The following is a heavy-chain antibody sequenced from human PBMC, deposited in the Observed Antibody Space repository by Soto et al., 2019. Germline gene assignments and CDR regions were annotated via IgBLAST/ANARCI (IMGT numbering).Heavy chain of an antibody. CDR1: GYTFSIYF. Sequence: ASVKVSCKASGYTFSIYFVHWVRQAPGQGLEWMGVIYPDGTTTKYAQNFQGRVTTTRDTSTTTVYMELRSLRSDDTAVYYCARGGYCSGGSCYPYYYYGMDVWGQGTTVTVSS. V-gene: IGHV1-46*01. J-gene: IGHJ6*02. D-gene: IGHD2-15*01. CDR2: IYPDGTTT. CDR3: ARGGYCSGGSCYPYYYYGMDV.